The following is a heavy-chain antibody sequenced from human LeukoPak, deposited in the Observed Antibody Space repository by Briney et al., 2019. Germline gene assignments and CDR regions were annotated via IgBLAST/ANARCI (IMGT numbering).Heavy chain of an antibody. J-gene: IGHJ4*02. CDR3: AYSYSSGWYFDY. CDR2: VSGDNGKT. CDR1: GYTFSSYG. Sequence: ASVKVSCKASGYTFSSYGFSWVRQAPGQGLEWMGWVSGDNGKTNYAQNFQGRLTMTTDTSTSTVYMELRSLRSDDTAVYYRAYSYSSGWYFDYWGQGTLVTVSS. D-gene: IGHD6-19*01. V-gene: IGHV1-18*01.